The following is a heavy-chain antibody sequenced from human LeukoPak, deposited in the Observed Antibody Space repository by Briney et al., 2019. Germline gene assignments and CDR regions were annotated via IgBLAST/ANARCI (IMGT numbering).Heavy chain of an antibody. V-gene: IGHV3-23*01. J-gene: IGHJ4*02. D-gene: IGHD6-13*01. CDR1: GFTFSSYA. CDR3: AKDRAQQLVLDF. CDR2: IIGSGSST. Sequence: GGSLRLSCPASGFTFSSYAMSWVRQAPGKGLEWVSAIIGSGSSTYYADSVKGRFTISRDNSKNTLFLQMNSLRAEDTVVYYCAKDRAQQLVLDFWGQGTLVTVSS.